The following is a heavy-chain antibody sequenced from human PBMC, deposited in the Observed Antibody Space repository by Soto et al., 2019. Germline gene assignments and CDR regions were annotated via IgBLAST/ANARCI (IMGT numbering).Heavy chain of an antibody. Sequence: QVQLVQSGAEVKKPGSSVKVSCKASGGTFSSYTISWVRQAPGQGLEWMGRIIPILGIANYAQKFQGRVTITADKSTSTAYMELRSLRSEDTAVYYCARDLGYCSSTSCYIGFDYWAREPWSPSPQ. V-gene: IGHV1-69*08. CDR2: IIPILGIA. CDR3: ARDLGYCSSTSCYIGFDY. D-gene: IGHD2-2*02. J-gene: IGHJ4*02. CDR1: GGTFSSYT.